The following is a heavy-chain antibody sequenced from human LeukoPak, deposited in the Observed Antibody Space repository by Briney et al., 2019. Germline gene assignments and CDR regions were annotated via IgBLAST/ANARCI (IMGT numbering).Heavy chain of an antibody. V-gene: IGHV3-53*01. CDR2: IYGGGST. CDR3: ARAALQEAFDI. D-gene: IGHD2-15*01. Sequence: GGSLRLSCAASGFTFSSNYMNWVRQAPGKGLERVSVIYGGGSTYYSDSVKGRFTISRDTSKNTLYLHMNSLRAEDTAVYYCARAALQEAFDIWGQGTMVTVSS. CDR1: GFTFSSNY. J-gene: IGHJ3*02.